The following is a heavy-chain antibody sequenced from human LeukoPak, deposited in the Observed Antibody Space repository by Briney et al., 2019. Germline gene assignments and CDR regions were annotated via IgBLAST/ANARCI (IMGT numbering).Heavy chain of an antibody. Sequence: ASVKVSCKASGGTFSSYAISWVRQAPGQGLEWLGGIIPIFGTANYAQKFQGRVTITADESTSTAYMELSSLRSEDTAVYYCARALTGGYCSSTSCYRGGFDYWGQGTLVTVSS. V-gene: IGHV1-69*13. J-gene: IGHJ4*02. D-gene: IGHD2-2*01. CDR2: IIPIFGTA. CDR1: GGTFSSYA. CDR3: ARALTGGYCSSTSCYRGGFDY.